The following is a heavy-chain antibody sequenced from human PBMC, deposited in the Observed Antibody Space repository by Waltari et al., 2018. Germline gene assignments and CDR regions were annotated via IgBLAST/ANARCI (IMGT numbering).Heavy chain of an antibody. J-gene: IGHJ4*02. CDR1: GVTVGNNY. CDR2: IYSGGGI. V-gene: IGHV3-53*01. D-gene: IGHD2-21*02. Sequence: EVQLVESGGDLIQPGGSRRLSCAASGVTVGNNYMTWLRQATGKGLEGVAVIYSGGGIQYADSVKGRFTISRDNSKNTVYLQMNSLRTEDTAMYYCARNQVETTLGYWGQGTLVTVSS. CDR3: ARNQVETTLGY.